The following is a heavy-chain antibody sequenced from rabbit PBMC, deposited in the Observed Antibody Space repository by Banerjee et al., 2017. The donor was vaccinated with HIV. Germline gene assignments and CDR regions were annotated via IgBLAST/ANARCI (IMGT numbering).Heavy chain of an antibody. CDR1: GFDISSGYD. CDR3: GRDNPYSDGWADLNL. V-gene: IGHV1S40*01. D-gene: IGHD4-1*01. Sequence: QSLEESGGDLVQPEGSLTLTCTASGFDISSGYDMCWVRQAPGKGLEWIGYISSAGSTLYASWATGRFTISKTSSTTVTLQMTSLTAADTATYFCGRDNPYSDGWADLNLWGPGTLVTVS. CDR2: ISSAGST. J-gene: IGHJ4*01.